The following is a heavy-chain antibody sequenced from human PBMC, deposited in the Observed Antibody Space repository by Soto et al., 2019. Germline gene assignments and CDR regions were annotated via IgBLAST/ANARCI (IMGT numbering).Heavy chain of an antibody. Sequence: QVQRVQSGAEVKKPGSSVKVSCKASGGTFSSYAISWVRQAPGQGLEWMGGIITIFGTANYAQKFQGRVTITADKSTSTAYMELSSLRSEDTAVYYCERGGIAAAGTGDAFDIWGQGTMVTVSS. J-gene: IGHJ3*02. D-gene: IGHD6-13*01. V-gene: IGHV1-69*06. CDR3: ERGGIAAAGTGDAFDI. CDR1: GGTFSSYA. CDR2: IITIFGTA.